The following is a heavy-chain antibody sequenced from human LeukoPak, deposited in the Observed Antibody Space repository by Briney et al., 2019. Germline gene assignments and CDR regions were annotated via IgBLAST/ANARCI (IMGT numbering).Heavy chain of an antibody. D-gene: IGHD6-19*01. Sequence: PGGSLRLSCAASGFTFSSYAMHWVRQAPGKGLEWVAVISYDGSNKYYADSVKGRFTISRDNSKNTLYLQMNSLRAEDTAVYYCARRAVADHSPDYWGQGTLVTVSS. CDR2: ISYDGSNK. J-gene: IGHJ4*02. CDR3: ARRAVADHSPDY. V-gene: IGHV3-30*04. CDR1: GFTFSSYA.